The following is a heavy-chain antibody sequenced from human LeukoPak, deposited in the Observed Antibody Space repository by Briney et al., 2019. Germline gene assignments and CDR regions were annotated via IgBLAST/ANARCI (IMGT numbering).Heavy chain of an antibody. CDR3: AKSTYHYDTFVNAFDI. Sequence: PSQTLSLTCTVSGGSISSGGYYWSWIRQPPGKGLEWIGYIYHSGSTYYNPSLKSRVTISVDRSKNQFSLKLSSVAAADTAVYYCAKSTYHYDTFVNAFDIWGQGTMVTVSS. J-gene: IGHJ3*02. CDR2: IYHSGST. D-gene: IGHD3-22*01. V-gene: IGHV4-30-2*01. CDR1: GGSISSGGYY.